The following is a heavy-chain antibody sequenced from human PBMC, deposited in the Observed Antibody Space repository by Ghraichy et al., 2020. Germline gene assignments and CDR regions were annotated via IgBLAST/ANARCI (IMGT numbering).Heavy chain of an antibody. CDR2: ISSNGGTI. CDR3: ARDLWYSGSYFFDC. CDR1: GFTFNIYS. J-gene: IGHJ4*02. Sequence: GGSLRLTCAASGFTFNIYSMNWVRQAPGKGLEWVSSISSNGGTIYYADSLKGRFTISRDNAKNSLYLQMNSLRDEDTAVYYCARDLWYSGSYFFDCWGQGTLVTVSS. V-gene: IGHV3-48*02. D-gene: IGHD1-26*01.